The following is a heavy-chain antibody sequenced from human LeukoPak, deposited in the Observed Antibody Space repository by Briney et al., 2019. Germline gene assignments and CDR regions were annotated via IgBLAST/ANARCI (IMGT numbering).Heavy chain of an antibody. D-gene: IGHD1-26*01. V-gene: IGHV3-66*02. CDR3: ARGRVGAAVHDAFDI. CDR2: IYSGGTT. J-gene: IGHJ3*02. Sequence: GESLRLSCAASGFTVSSNYMSWVRQAPGKGLEWVSVIYSGGTTYYADSVKGRFTISRDNSKNTLYLQMNSLRAEDTAVYYCARGRVGAAVHDAFDIWGQGTMVTVSS. CDR1: GFTVSSNY.